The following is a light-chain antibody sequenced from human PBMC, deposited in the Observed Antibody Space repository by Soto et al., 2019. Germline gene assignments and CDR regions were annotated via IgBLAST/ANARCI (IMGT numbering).Light chain of an antibody. CDR3: QHYDGSPLT. CDR1: QTINSVH. J-gene: IGKJ4*01. Sequence: VLTQSPGTLSLSPGERGTLSCRASQTINSVHLAWYQQKPGQAPRLLIFRASSRATGIPDRFSGSGSGTDFTLTISRLEPEDFAVYYCQHYDGSPLTFGGGTQVEIK. V-gene: IGKV3-20*01. CDR2: RAS.